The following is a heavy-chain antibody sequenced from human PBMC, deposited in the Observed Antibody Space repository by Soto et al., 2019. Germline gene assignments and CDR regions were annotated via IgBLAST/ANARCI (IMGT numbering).Heavy chain of an antibody. CDR1: GFTFSSYS. V-gene: IGHV3-21*01. CDR3: ARDPAIAARYWGRGAFDI. D-gene: IGHD6-6*01. J-gene: IGHJ3*02. Sequence: LRLSCAASGFTFSSYSMNWVRQAPGKGLEWVSSISSSSSYIYYADSVKGRFTISRDNAKNSLYLQMNSLRAEDTAVYYCARDPAIAARYWGRGAFDIWGQGTMVTVSS. CDR2: ISSSSSYI.